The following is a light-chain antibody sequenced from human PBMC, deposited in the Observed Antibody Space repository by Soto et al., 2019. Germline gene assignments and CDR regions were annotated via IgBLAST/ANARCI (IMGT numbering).Light chain of an antibody. CDR3: NSYTTSSTYV. V-gene: IGLV2-14*01. CDR2: EVS. Sequence: QSALTQPASVSGSPGQSITISCTGTSSDVGSYNRVSWYQQAPGTAPKLMIYEVSNRPSGVSNRFSGSKSGNTASLTISGRKAEDEADYFCNSYTTSSTYVFGTGTKLTVL. J-gene: IGLJ1*01. CDR1: SSDVGSYNR.